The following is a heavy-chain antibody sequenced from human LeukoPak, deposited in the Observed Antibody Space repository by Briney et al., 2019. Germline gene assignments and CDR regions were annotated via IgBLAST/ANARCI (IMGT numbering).Heavy chain of an antibody. CDR3: AKDGYSSSSN. D-gene: IGHD6-13*01. CDR1: GGSISSYF. J-gene: IGHJ4*02. CDR2: IYYSGST. Sequence: SETLSLTCTVSGGSISSYFWSWIRQPPGKGLEWIGYIYYSGSTNYNPSLTSRVTISVDTSKNQFSLKLSSVTAADTAVYYCAKDGYSSSSNWGQGALVTVSS. V-gene: IGHV4-59*08.